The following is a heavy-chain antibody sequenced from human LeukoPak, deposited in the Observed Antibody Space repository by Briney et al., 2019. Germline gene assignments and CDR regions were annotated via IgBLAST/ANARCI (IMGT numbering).Heavy chain of an antibody. V-gene: IGHV3-23*01. Sequence: GGSLRLSCATSGFIFSTYALSWVRQAPGKGLEWASSISGSGGSTYHADSVKGRFTISRDSSKNTLYLQMNSLRAEDTAIYYCARHAGPAAIDYWGQGTLVTVSS. CDR2: ISGSGGST. CDR3: ARHAGPAAIDY. D-gene: IGHD2-2*01. CDR1: GFIFSTYA. J-gene: IGHJ4*02.